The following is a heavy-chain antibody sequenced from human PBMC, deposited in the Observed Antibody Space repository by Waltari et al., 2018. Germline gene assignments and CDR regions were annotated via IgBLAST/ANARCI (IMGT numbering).Heavy chain of an antibody. D-gene: IGHD5-18*01. Sequence: QVQLQQWGAGLLKPSETLSLTCAASGGSFSGYYWSWIRQPPGKGLEWIGEINHSGSTNYNPSLKSRVTISVDTSKNQFSLKLSSVTAADTAVYYCARGLQLQAYWGQGTLVTVSS. CDR3: ARGLQLQAY. J-gene: IGHJ4*02. V-gene: IGHV4-34*01. CDR1: GGSFSGYY. CDR2: INHSGST.